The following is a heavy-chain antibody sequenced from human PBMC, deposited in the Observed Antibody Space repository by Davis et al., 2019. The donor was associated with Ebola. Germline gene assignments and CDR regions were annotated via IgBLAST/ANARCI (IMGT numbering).Heavy chain of an antibody. CDR1: GYTFTSYG. Sequence: ASVKVSCKASGYTFTSYGISWVRQAPGQGLEWMGWISAYNGNTNYAQKLQGRVTMTTDTSTSTAYMELRSLRSDDTAVYYCARDGFVSELERRRGYYYYGMDVWGQGTTVTVSS. D-gene: IGHD1-1*01. J-gene: IGHJ6*02. CDR2: ISAYNGNT. CDR3: ARDGFVSELERRRGYYYYGMDV. V-gene: IGHV1-18*04.